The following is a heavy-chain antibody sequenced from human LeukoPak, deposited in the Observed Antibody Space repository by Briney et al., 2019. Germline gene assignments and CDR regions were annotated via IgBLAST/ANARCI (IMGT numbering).Heavy chain of an antibody. V-gene: IGHV3-9*03. CDR3: AKDRAAAALYYMDV. Sequence: GGSLRLSCAASGFTFSDYYMNWIRQAPGKGLEWVSGISWNSGSIGYADSVKGRFTISRDNAKNSLYLQMNSLRAEDMALYYCAKDRAAAALYYMDVWGKGTTVTVSS. J-gene: IGHJ6*03. CDR2: ISWNSGSI. CDR1: GFTFSDYY. D-gene: IGHD6-13*01.